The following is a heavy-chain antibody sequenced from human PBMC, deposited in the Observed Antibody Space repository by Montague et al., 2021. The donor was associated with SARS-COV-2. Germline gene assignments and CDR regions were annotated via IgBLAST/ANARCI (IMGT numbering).Heavy chain of an antibody. J-gene: IGHJ6*02. D-gene: IGHD2-2*01. V-gene: IGHV4-34*01. CDR2: INHSVST. CDR3: TSGGYQVLWSDYYYYGMDV. Sequence: SETLSLTCAVSGGSFSGYYWSWIRQPPGKGLEWIGEINHSVSTNYNPSLKSRVTISVDTSTNQFSLKLSPVTAADTAVYYCTSGGYQVLWSDYYYYGMDVGGQGTTVTVSS. CDR1: GGSFSGYY.